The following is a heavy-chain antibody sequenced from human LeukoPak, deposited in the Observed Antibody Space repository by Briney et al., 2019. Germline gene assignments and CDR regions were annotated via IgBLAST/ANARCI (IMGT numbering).Heavy chain of an antibody. CDR1: GGSITSGAYY. CDR3: ARGLRYFDWSSIYFDY. V-gene: IGHV4-31*03. CDR2: ISYSGST. Sequence: SETLSLTCTVSGGSITSGAYYWSWIRQHPGKGLEWIGYISYSGSTFYTPSLKSRVTILVDTSKDQFSLKLSSVTAADTAVYFCARGLRYFDWSSIYFDYWGQGTLVTVSS. J-gene: IGHJ4*02. D-gene: IGHD3-9*01.